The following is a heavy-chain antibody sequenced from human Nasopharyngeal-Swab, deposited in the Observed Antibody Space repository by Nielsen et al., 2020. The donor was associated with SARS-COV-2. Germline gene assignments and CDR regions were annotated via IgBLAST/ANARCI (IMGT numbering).Heavy chain of an antibody. Sequence: SETLSFTVTVSGGAFSSGSYYWSWIRQPPGKGLEWIGYIYYIVSTNYNPSLNSRVTISVDTSKNQFSLKLSSVTAADTDVYYCARVLKYDFWSGYYTGGDYYYMDVWGKGTTVTVSS. CDR2: IYYIVST. J-gene: IGHJ6*03. V-gene: IGHV4-61*01. CDR1: GGAFSSGSYY. CDR3: ARVLKYDFWSGYYTGGDYYYMDV. D-gene: IGHD3-3*01.